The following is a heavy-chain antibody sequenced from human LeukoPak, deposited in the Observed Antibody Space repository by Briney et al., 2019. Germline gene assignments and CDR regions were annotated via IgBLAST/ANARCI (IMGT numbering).Heavy chain of an antibody. CDR2: IYTSGST. CDR1: GGSISSGSYY. Sequence: SQTLSLTCTVSGGSISSGSYYCSWIRQPAGKGLEWIGRIYTSGSTNYNPSLKSRVTISVDTSKNQFSLKLSSVTAADTAVYYCARGLGFYCSSTSCYVGALDYWGQGTLVTDSS. CDR3: ARGLGFYCSSTSCYVGALDY. J-gene: IGHJ4*02. D-gene: IGHD2-2*01. V-gene: IGHV4-61*02.